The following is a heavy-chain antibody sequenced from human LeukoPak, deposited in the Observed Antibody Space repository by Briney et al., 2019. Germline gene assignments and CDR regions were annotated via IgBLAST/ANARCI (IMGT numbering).Heavy chain of an antibody. V-gene: IGHV3-30*02. CDR2: IRYDGSNK. CDR3: AKDLRYLGKLFDY. CDR1: RFTFSSYG. D-gene: IGHD2-21*01. Sequence: GGSLRLSCAASRFTFSSYGMHWVRQAPGKGREWVAFIRYDGSNKYYADSVKGRFTISRDNSKNTLYLQMNSLRAEDTAVYYCAKDLRYLGKLFDYQGQVALVTFSS. J-gene: IGHJ4*02.